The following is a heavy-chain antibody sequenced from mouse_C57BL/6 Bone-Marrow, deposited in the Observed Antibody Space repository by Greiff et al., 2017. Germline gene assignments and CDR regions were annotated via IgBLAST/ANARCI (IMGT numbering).Heavy chain of an antibody. CDR2: INPNNGGT. CDR3: AGGGYYYGSWYFDV. V-gene: IGHV1-18*01. D-gene: IGHD1-1*01. Sequence: EVQLQQSGPELVKPGASVKIPCKASGYTFTDYNMDWVKQSHGKSLEWIGDINPNNGGTIYNQKFKGKATLTVDKSSSTAYMELRSLTSEDTAVYYCAGGGYYYGSWYFDVWGTGTTVTVSS. CDR1: GYTFTDYN. J-gene: IGHJ1*03.